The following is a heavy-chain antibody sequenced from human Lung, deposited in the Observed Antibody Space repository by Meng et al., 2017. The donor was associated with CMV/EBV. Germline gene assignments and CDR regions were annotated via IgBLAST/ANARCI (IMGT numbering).Heavy chain of an antibody. CDR3: ASSSDIVVVPAAPFDY. CDR2: ISAYNGNT. D-gene: IGHD2-2*01. J-gene: IGHJ4*02. Sequence: AXVXVSXXASGYTFTSYGISWVRQAPGQGLEWMGWISAYNGNTNYAQKLQGRVTMTTDTSTSTAYTELRSLRSDDTAVYYCASSSDIVVVPAAPFDYWGQGXLVTVSS. CDR1: GYTFTSYG. V-gene: IGHV1-18*01.